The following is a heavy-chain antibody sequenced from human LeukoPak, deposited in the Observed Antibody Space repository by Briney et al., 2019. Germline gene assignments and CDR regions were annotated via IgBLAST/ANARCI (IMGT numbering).Heavy chain of an antibody. V-gene: IGHV3-30*18. CDR3: AKDLSLLYYYDSSGYYSSAFDI. CDR1: GFTFSSYG. Sequence: GGSLRLSCAASGFTFSSYGMHWVRQAPGKGLEWVAVISYDGSNKYYADSVKGRFTISRDNSKNTLYLQMNSLRAEDTAVYYCAKDLSLLYYYDSSGYYSSAFDIWGQGTMVTVSS. D-gene: IGHD3-22*01. J-gene: IGHJ3*02. CDR2: ISYDGSNK.